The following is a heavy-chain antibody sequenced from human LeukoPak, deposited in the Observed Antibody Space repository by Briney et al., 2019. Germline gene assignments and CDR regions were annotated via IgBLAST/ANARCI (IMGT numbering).Heavy chain of an antibody. V-gene: IGHV3-30*18. CDR2: ISYDGSNK. J-gene: IGHJ4*02. D-gene: IGHD4-17*01. CDR1: GFTFSSYG. CDR3: VKLLDYGDRQLNFDY. Sequence: QPGGSLRLSCAASGFTFSSYGMHWVRQTPGKGLEWVALISYDGSNKFYADSVKGRFTISRDNSKNTLYLQMNSLRAEDTAIYYCVKLLDYGDRQLNFDYWGQGTLVTVSS.